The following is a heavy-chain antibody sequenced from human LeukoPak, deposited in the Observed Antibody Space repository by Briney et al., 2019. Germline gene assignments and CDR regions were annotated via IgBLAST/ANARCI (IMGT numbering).Heavy chain of an antibody. V-gene: IGHV1-2*02. CDR1: GYTFTGYY. Sequence: VSVKVSCKASGYTFTGYYMHWVRQAPGQGLEWMGWINPNSGGTNYAQKFQGRVTMTRDTSISTAYMELSRLRSDDTAVYYCARDLRSTGWFDPWGQGTLVTVSS. CDR2: INPNSGGT. CDR3: ARDLRSTGWFDP. D-gene: IGHD1-14*01. J-gene: IGHJ5*02.